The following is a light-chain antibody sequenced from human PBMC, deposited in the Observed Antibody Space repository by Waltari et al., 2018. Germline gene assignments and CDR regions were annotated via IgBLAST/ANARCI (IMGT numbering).Light chain of an antibody. CDR3: CSYGGSSTWV. Sequence: QSALIQPASVSGSPGQSITISCIGISSDVGSYNLVSWYQQHPDKAPKLLIYEGSKRPSGVSHRFSGSKSGNTASLIISGLQAEDEGDYYCSYGGSSTWVFGGGTKLTVL. V-gene: IGLV2-23*01. J-gene: IGLJ3*02. CDR1: SSDVGSYNL. CDR2: EGS.